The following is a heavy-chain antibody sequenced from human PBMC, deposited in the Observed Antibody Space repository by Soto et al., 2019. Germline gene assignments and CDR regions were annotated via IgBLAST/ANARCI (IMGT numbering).Heavy chain of an antibody. J-gene: IGHJ4*02. CDR2: IVVGSGNT. D-gene: IGHD4-17*01. CDR3: AADVGEDYRFDY. V-gene: IGHV1-58*01. Sequence: QMQLVQSGPEVKKPGTSVKVSCKASGFTFTSSAVQWVRQARGQRLEWIGWIVVGSGNTNYAQKFQERVTITRDMSTSTAYMELSSLRSEDTAVYYCAADVGEDYRFDYWGQGTLVTVSS. CDR1: GFTFTSSA.